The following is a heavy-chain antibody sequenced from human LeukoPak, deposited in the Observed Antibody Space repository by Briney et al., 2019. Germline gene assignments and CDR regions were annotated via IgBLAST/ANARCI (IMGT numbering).Heavy chain of an antibody. J-gene: IGHJ3*02. CDR2: ISSSGSTI. Sequence: PGGSLRLSCAASGFSFSNAWMSWVRQAPGKGLEWVSYISSSGSTIYYADSVKGRFTISRDNAKNSLYLQMISLRAEDTAVYYCARSAPPGGVRVRGAILVGSDIWGQGTMVTVSS. CDR3: ARSAPPGGVRVRGAILVGSDI. CDR1: GFSFSNAW. D-gene: IGHD3-10*01. V-gene: IGHV3-11*01.